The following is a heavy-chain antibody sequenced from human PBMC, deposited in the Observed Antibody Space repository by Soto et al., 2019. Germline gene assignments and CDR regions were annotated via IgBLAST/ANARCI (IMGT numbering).Heavy chain of an antibody. CDR1: GGTFSSYA. Sequence: SVKVSCKTSGGTFSSYAISWVRQAPGQGLEWMGGIIPIFDTANYAQKFQGRVTITADESTSTAYMELSSLRSEDTAVYYCARESTVVLMVYAIRGYYGMDVWGQGTTVTVSS. CDR2: IIPIFDTA. V-gene: IGHV1-69*13. D-gene: IGHD2-8*01. CDR3: ARESTVVLMVYAIRGYYGMDV. J-gene: IGHJ6*02.